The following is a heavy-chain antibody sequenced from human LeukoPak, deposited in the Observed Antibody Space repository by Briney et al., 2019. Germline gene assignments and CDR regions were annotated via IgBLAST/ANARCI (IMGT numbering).Heavy chain of an antibody. CDR1: GFTFSSYA. Sequence: GGSLRLSCAASGFTFSSYAMSWIRQAPGKGLEWVSYISSSSSYTNYADSVKGRFTISRDNAKNSLYLQMNSLRAEDTAVYYCARALGYCSSTSCYARDLDYWGQGTLVTVSS. CDR3: ARALGYCSSTSCYARDLDY. CDR2: ISSSSSYT. V-gene: IGHV3-11*05. D-gene: IGHD2-2*01. J-gene: IGHJ4*02.